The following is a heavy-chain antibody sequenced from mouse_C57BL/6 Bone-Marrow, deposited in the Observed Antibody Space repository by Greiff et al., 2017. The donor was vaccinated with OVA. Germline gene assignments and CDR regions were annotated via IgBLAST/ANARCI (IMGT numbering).Heavy chain of an antibody. V-gene: IGHV1-81*01. J-gene: IGHJ4*01. CDR3: AREGVFPDSAMDY. CDR2: IYPRSGNT. Sequence: VKLQESGAELARPGASVKLSCKASGYTFTSYGISWVKQRTGQGLEWIGEIYPRSGNTYYNEKFKGKATLTADKSSSTAYMELRSLTSADSAVYFCAREGVFPDSAMDYWGQGTSVTVSS. CDR1: GYTFTSYG.